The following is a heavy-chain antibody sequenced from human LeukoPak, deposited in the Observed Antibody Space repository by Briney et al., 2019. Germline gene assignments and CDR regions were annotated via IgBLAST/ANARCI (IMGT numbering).Heavy chain of an antibody. V-gene: IGHV4-39*07. Sequence: SETLSLTCTVSGGSISSSSYYWGWIRQPPGKGLEWIGSIYYSGSTYYNPSLKSRVTISVDTSKNQFSLKLSSVTAADTAVYYCARVGWGGSGSDYWGQGTLVTVSS. D-gene: IGHD3-10*01. J-gene: IGHJ4*02. CDR2: IYYSGST. CDR1: GGSISSSSYY. CDR3: ARVGWGGSGSDY.